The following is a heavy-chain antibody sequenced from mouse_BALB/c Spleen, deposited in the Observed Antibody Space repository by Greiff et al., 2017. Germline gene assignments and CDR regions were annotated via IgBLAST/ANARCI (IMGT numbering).Heavy chain of an antibody. CDR3: ARDLGRRFAY. V-gene: IGHV5-9-4*01. J-gene: IGHJ3*01. CDR2: ISSGGSYT. D-gene: IGHD4-1*01. CDR1: GFTFSSYA. Sequence: EVQRVESGGGLVKPGGSLKLSCAASGFTFSSYAMSWVRHSPEKRLEWVAEISSGGSYTYYPDTVTGRFTISRDNAKNTLYLEMSSLRSEDTAMYYCARDLGRRFAYWGQGTLVTVSA.